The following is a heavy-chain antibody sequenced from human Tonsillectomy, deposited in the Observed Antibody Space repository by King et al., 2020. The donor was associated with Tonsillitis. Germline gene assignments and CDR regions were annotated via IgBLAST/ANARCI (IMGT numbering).Heavy chain of an antibody. Sequence: VQLVESGGGLVQPGGSLRLSCAASGFTFSSYWMHWVRQAPGKGLVWVSGIKSDGSSTSYADSVKGRFTISRDNAKNTLYLQMNSLRAEDTAVYFCTRVRTVGFDAFDIWGQGTMVTVSS. CDR3: TRVRTVGFDAFDI. D-gene: IGHD1/OR15-1a*01. V-gene: IGHV3-74*01. CDR2: IKSDGSST. J-gene: IGHJ3*02. CDR1: GFTFSSYW.